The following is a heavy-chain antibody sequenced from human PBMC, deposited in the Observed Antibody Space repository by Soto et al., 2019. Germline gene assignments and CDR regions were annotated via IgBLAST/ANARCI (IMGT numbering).Heavy chain of an antibody. J-gene: IGHJ5*02. D-gene: IGHD3-22*01. CDR3: AYQSGLGYDSSGTPVNWFDP. CDR1: GGSISSGDYY. CDR2: IYYSGST. Sequence: QVQLQESGPGLVKPSQTLSLTCTVSGGSISSGDYYWSWIRQPPGKGLEWIGYIYYSGSTYYNPSLKSRVTISVDTSKNQFSLKLSSVNAADTAVYYCAYQSGLGYDSSGTPVNWFDPWGQGTLVNVSS. V-gene: IGHV4-30-4*01.